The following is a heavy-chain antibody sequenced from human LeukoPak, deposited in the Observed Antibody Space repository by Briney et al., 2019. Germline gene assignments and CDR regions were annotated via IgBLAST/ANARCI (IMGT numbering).Heavy chain of an antibody. V-gene: IGHV3-7*01. CDR3: AKGAWNFDL. CDR2: IKQDGSEK. J-gene: IGHJ2*01. CDR1: GFSFNSYW. Sequence: GGSLRLSCVASGFSFNSYWMSWVRQAPGKGLEWVANIKQDGSEKSYVGSVKGRFIISRDNAKNSLYLQMSSLRAADTAVYFCAKGAWNFDLWGRGTLVSVSS.